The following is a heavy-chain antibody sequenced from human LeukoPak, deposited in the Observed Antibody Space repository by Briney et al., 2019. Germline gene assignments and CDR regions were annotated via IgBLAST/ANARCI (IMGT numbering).Heavy chain of an antibody. V-gene: IGHV3-7*01. Sequence: PGGSLRLSCGASGFTLKNYWMSWVRQAPGKGLEWVANIKQDGSEKYYVDSVKGRFTISRDNAKNSLYLQMNSLRAEDTAVYYCARERPLRGHFDYWGQGTLVTVSS. CDR1: GFTLKNYW. CDR2: IKQDGSEK. J-gene: IGHJ4*02. CDR3: ARERPLRGHFDY. D-gene: IGHD4-17*01.